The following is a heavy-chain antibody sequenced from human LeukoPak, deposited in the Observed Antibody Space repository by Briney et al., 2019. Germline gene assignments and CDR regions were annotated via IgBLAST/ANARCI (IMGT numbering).Heavy chain of an antibody. J-gene: IGHJ4*02. D-gene: IGHD3-22*01. CDR1: GFNFRSYG. Sequence: GGSLRLSCAASGFNFRSYGMHWVRQAPGKGLEWVAVISYDGSNKYYADSVKGRFTISRDNSKNTLYLQMNSLRAEDTAVYYCAKDSDYYDSSGYLDYWGQGTLVTVSS. V-gene: IGHV3-30*18. CDR3: AKDSDYYDSSGYLDY. CDR2: ISYDGSNK.